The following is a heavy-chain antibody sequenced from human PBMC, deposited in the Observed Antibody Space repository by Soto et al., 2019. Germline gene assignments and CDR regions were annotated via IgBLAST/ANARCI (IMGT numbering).Heavy chain of an antibody. CDR2: ISYDGSNK. CDR3: AKVQLRFLEWFEYGMDV. J-gene: IGHJ6*02. V-gene: IGHV3-30*18. Sequence: PGGSLRLSCAASGFTFSSYGMHWVRQAPGKGLEWVAVISYDGSNKYYADSVKGRFTISRDNSKNTLYLQMNSLRAEDTAVYYCAKVQLRFLEWFEYGMDVWGQGTTVTV. CDR1: GFTFSSYG. D-gene: IGHD3-3*01.